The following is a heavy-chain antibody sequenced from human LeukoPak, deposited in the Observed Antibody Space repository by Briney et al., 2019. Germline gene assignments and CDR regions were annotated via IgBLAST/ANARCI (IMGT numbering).Heavy chain of an antibody. CDR3: ARGTISAH. Sequence: PGGSLRLSCAASAFTFSSYEMNWVRQAPGKGMERVSYISSSGSTIYYEDSVKGRFTISRDNAKNALYLQMTRLRAEDTAVYCCARGTISAHWGQGTLVTVSS. D-gene: IGHD4/OR15-4a*01. V-gene: IGHV3-48*03. J-gene: IGHJ4*02. CDR2: ISSSGSTI. CDR1: AFTFSSYE.